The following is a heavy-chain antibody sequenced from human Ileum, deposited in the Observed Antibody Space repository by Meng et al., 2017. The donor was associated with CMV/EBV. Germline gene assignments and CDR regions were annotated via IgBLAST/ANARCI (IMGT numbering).Heavy chain of an antibody. CDR3: AKDYTAWPLDY. CDR2: ISYDGSKT. J-gene: IGHJ4*02. CDR1: GFSFSTYV. V-gene: IGHV3-30*18. D-gene: IGHD2-21*02. Sequence: LSCAASGFSFSTYVMFWVRQGPGKGLEWVAVISYDGSKTYYADSVKGRFTISRDNSKNTLYLQMNSLRAEDTAIYYCAKDYTAWPLDYWGQGTLVTVSS.